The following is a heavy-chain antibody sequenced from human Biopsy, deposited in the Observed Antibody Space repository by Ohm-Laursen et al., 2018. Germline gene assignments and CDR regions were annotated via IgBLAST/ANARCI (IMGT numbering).Heavy chain of an antibody. V-gene: IGHV1-18*01. CDR1: GYTFTDYG. D-gene: IGHD1-1*01. CDR3: AADINVWNVNY. Sequence: ASVKVSCKASGYTFTDYGVSWVRQAPGQGLEWMGWITTYNGNTNYAQKVQGRVTMTTDTSTSTAYMELSSLRSEDTAVYYCAADINVWNVNYWGQGTQVTVSS. CDR2: ITTYNGNT. J-gene: IGHJ4*02.